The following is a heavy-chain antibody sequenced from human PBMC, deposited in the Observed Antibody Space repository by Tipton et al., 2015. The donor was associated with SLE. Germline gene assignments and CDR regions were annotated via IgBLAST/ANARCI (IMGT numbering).Heavy chain of an antibody. CDR3: ASRQEVSDAFDI. V-gene: IGHV3-33*01. CDR2: IWYDGSNK. Sequence: SLRLSCAASGFTFSSYGMHWVRQAPGKGLEWVAVIWYDGSNKYYAGSVKGRFTISRDNSKNTLYLQMNSLRAEDTAVYYCASRQEVSDAFDIWGQGTMVTVSS. CDR1: GFTFSSYG. J-gene: IGHJ3*02.